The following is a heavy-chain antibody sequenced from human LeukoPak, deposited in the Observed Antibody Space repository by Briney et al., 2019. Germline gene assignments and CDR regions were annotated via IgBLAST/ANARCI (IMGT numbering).Heavy chain of an antibody. CDR2: ISYDGSNE. J-gene: IGHJ4*02. V-gene: IGHV3-30-3*01. Sequence: PGRSLRLSCAASGFTFSRYAMHWARQAPGKGLEWVALISYDGSNEYYADSVKGRFTISRDNSKNTVYLQMNSLRLEDTAVYYCARGSGDYSGQGTLVTVSS. CDR3: ARGSGDY. CDR1: GFTFSRYA.